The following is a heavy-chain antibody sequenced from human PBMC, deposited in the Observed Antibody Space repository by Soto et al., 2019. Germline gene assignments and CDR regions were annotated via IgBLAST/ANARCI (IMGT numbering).Heavy chain of an antibody. V-gene: IGHV1-69*08. Sequence: QVQLVQSGAEVKKPGSSVKVSCKASGGTFSTYTITWVRQAPGQGLEWMGRIIPIIGIINYAQKFQGRVTITADQSTGTAYMVLTRLRSDDTAVYSCAGDTDSQYKESHAYSYPWGQGTLVTVSS. CDR2: IIPIIGII. CDR3: AGDTDSQYKESHAYSYP. D-gene: IGHD3-16*01. CDR1: GGTFSTYT. J-gene: IGHJ5*02.